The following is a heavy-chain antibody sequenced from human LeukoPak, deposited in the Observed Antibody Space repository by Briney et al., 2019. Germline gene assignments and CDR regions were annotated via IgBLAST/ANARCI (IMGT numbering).Heavy chain of an antibody. Sequence: SVKVSRKASGGTFSSYAISWVRQAPGQGLEWMGRIIPIFGTANYAQKFQGRVTITTDESTSTAYMELSSLRSEDTAVYYCARDICSSTSCWGFDYWGQGTLVTVSS. CDR2: IIPIFGTA. V-gene: IGHV1-69*05. CDR3: ARDICSSTSCWGFDY. CDR1: GGTFSSYA. D-gene: IGHD2-2*01. J-gene: IGHJ4*02.